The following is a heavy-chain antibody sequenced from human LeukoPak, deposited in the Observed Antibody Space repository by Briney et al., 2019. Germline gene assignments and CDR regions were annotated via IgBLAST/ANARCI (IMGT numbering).Heavy chain of an antibody. CDR3: ATRGYSYGRFDY. V-gene: IGHV4-31*03. Sequence: SETLSLTCTVSGGSISSGGYYWSWIRQHPGKGLEWIGYIYYSGSTYYNPSLKSRVTISVDTSKNQFSLKLSSVTAADTAVYYCATRGYSYGRFDYWGQGTLVTISS. CDR2: IYYSGST. CDR1: GGSISSGGYY. J-gene: IGHJ4*02. D-gene: IGHD5-18*01.